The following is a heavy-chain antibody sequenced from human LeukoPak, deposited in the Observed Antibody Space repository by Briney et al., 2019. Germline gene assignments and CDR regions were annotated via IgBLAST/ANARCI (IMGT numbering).Heavy chain of an antibody. CDR2: IYSGGNT. CDR1: GFSFSSNH. Sequence: PGGSLRLSCAASGFSFSSNHVSWVRQAPGKGLEWVSVIYSGGNTYYADSVKGRFTISKDNSKNTLYLQMNSLRAEDTAVYYCARDPPLYYWGPGTLVTVSS. J-gene: IGHJ4*02. V-gene: IGHV3-53*01. CDR3: ARDPPLYY.